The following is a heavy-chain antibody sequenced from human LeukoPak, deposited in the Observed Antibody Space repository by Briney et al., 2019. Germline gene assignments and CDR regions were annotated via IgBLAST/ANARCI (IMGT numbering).Heavy chain of an antibody. V-gene: IGHV1-69*06. Sequence: SVKVSCKASGGTFSSYAISWVRQAPGQGLEWMGGIIPIFGTANYAQKFQGRVTITADKSTSTAYMELSSLRSEDTAVYYCARVAPNRRYCSGGSCLNYFDYWGQGTLVTVSS. CDR1: GGTFSSYA. D-gene: IGHD2-15*01. CDR2: IIPIFGTA. J-gene: IGHJ4*02. CDR3: ARVAPNRRYCSGGSCLNYFDY.